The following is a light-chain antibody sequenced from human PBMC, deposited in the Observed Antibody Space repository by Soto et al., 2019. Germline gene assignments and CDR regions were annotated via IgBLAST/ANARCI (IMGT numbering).Light chain of an antibody. CDR3: CSFAGSSTYV. V-gene: IGLV2-23*01. CDR1: SRDVGTYSL. CDR2: EGS. Sequence: QSVLTQPASVSGSPGQLITISCTGTSRDVGTYSLVSWYQQHPGKAPKLMIYEGSKRPSGVSNRFSGSKSGNTASLTISGLQAEDEADYYCCSFAGSSTYVFGTGTKVTVL. J-gene: IGLJ1*01.